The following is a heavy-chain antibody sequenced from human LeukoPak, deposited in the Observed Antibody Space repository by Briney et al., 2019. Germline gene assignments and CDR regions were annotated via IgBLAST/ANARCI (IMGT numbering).Heavy chain of an antibody. V-gene: IGHV1-2*02. J-gene: IGHJ3*01. CDR3: ARDRAHVGTMVDVFDF. Sequence: ASVKVSCKTSGFAFTPYYIHWVRQAPGQGPEWMGWINPNSGGTKYAQRFRDRIIMTRDTSITTAYMEMRRLTSDDTAMYYCARDRAHVGTMVDVFDFWGQGTMVTVSS. D-gene: IGHD5-12*01. CDR1: GFAFTPYY. CDR2: INPNSGGT.